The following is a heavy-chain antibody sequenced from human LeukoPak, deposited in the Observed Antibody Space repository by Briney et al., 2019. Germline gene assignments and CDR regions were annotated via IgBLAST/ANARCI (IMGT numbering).Heavy chain of an antibody. Sequence: GGSLRLSCAGSGFIFNNYAMHWVRQAPGKGLEWVSGISWNSGSIGYADSVKGRFTISRDNAKNSLYLQMNSLRAEDTALYYCAKDTGYSGSSGPIDYWGQGTLVTVSS. CDR1: GFIFNNYA. D-gene: IGHD1-26*01. J-gene: IGHJ4*02. CDR2: ISWNSGSI. CDR3: AKDTGYSGSSGPIDY. V-gene: IGHV3-9*01.